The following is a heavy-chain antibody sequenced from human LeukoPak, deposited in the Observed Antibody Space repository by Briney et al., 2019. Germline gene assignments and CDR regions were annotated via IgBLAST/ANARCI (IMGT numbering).Heavy chain of an antibody. CDR3: ARGRIMITFGGVIVHAFDI. CDR1: GYTFTSYG. Sequence: ASVKVSCKASGYTFTSYGISWVRQAPGQGLEWMGWISAYNGNTNYAQKLQGRVTMTTDTSTSTAYMELRSLRSDDTAVYYCARGRIMITFGGVIVHAFDIWGQGTMVTVSS. D-gene: IGHD3-16*02. J-gene: IGHJ3*02. V-gene: IGHV1-18*01. CDR2: ISAYNGNT.